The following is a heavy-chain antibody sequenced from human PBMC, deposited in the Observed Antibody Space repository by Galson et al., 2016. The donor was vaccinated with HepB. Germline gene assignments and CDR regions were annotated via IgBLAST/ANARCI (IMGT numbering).Heavy chain of an antibody. Sequence: SLRLSCAASGFTFSTYSMNWVRQPPGKGLEWVSSISSSGTYIYYADSLKGRFTISRDNAKNSLYLQMNSLRAENTAVYYCARSAYQYDSRGYYYGEEWFDRWGQGTLVTVSS. CDR1: GFTFSTYS. CDR3: ARSAYQYDSRGYYYGEEWFDR. D-gene: IGHD3-22*01. CDR2: ISSSGTYI. J-gene: IGHJ5*02. V-gene: IGHV3-21*01.